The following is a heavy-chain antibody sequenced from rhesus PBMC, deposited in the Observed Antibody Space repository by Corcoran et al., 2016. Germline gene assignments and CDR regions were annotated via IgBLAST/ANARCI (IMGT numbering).Heavy chain of an antibody. Sequence: QLQLQESGPGLVKPSETLSPTCAVSGGSISSNYWSWISQPPGKGLEGIGPMSGSGGRTDYKPSLKCRVTISTDTSTNQVSLKLSSVTAADAAVYYCARETRRYSGYTHAFDYGGQGVLVTVSS. CDR3: ARETRRYSGYTHAFDY. D-gene: IGHD5-24*01. CDR2: MSGSGGRT. CDR1: GGSISSNY. V-gene: IGHV4-173*01. J-gene: IGHJ4*01.